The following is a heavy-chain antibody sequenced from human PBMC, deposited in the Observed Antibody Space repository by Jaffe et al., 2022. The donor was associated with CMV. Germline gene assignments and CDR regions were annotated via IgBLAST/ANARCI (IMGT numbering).Heavy chain of an antibody. Sequence: QLQLQESGPGLVKPSETLSLTCTVSGGSISSSSYYWGWIRQPPGKGLEWIGSIYYSGSTYYNPSLKSRVTISVDTSKNQFSLKLSSVTAADTAVYYCARLGSIAARPVGFDYWGQGTLVTVSS. CDR2: IYYSGST. CDR3: ARLGSIAARPVGFDY. V-gene: IGHV4-39*01. J-gene: IGHJ4*02. D-gene: IGHD6-6*01. CDR1: GGSISSSSYY.